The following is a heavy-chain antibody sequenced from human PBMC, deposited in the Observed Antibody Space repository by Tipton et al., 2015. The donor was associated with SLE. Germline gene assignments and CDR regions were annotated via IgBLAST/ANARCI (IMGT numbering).Heavy chain of an antibody. Sequence: TLSLTCTVSGGSISSHYWSWIRQPPGKGLEWIGYIYYSGSTNYNPSLKSRVTISVDTSKNQFSLKLSSVTAADTAVYYCARSAAVADTFDYWGQGTLVTVSS. CDR2: IYYSGST. CDR3: ARSAAVADTFDY. J-gene: IGHJ4*02. V-gene: IGHV4-59*11. CDR1: GGSISSHY. D-gene: IGHD6-19*01.